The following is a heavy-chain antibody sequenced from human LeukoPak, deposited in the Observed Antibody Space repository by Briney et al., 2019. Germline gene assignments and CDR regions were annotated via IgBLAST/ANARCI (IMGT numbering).Heavy chain of an antibody. CDR3: ASSPPGTEYFHH. CDR2: INYSGST. CDR1: GDSVSSYY. J-gene: IGHJ1*01. V-gene: IGHV4-59*08. Sequence: SETLSLTCTVSGDSVSSYYWSWIRQPPGKGLEWIGYINYSGSTNYNPSLKSRVTISGGTSKNQFSLKLSSVTAADTAVYYCASSPPGTEYFHHWGQGTLVTVSS.